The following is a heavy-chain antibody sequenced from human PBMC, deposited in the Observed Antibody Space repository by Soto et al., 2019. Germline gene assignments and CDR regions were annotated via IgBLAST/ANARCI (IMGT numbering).Heavy chain of an antibody. D-gene: IGHD2-2*01. CDR1: GGSISYNSYY. J-gene: IGHJ5*02. Sequence: SETLSLTCSVSGGSISYNSYYWGWIRQPPGKGLEWVGGIFYTGTTYYSPSLKDRVTISVDTSKNSFSLNLPSVTAADTAVYFGARLVVVAPVANAWGQGTLVTVSS. CDR2: IFYTGTT. CDR3: ARLVVVAPVANA. V-gene: IGHV4-39*02.